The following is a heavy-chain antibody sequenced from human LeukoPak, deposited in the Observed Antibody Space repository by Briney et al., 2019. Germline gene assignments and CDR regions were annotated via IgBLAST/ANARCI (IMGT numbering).Heavy chain of an antibody. CDR3: AKPRTAAGRNFDY. CDR1: GFTFSSSA. D-gene: IGHD2-21*02. V-gene: IGHV3-23*01. Sequence: GGSLRLSCVASGFTFSSSAMSWVRQAPERGLEWVSLISGSGGSTNYADSVKGRFTISRDNSKNTLYLQMNSLRAEDTAVYYCAKPRTAAGRNFDYWGQGTLVPVSS. J-gene: IGHJ4*02. CDR2: ISGSGGST.